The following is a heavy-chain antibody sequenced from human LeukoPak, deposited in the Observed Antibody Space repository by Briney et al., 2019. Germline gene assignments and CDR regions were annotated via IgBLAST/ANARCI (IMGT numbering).Heavy chain of an antibody. CDR3: ARQRRNGGIAASNDAFDI. CDR2: IYPGDSDT. Sequence: GESLKISCKGSVYSFTSYWIGWVRQVPGKGLEWMGIIYPGDSDTRYSPSFQGQVTISADKSISTAYLQWSSLKASDTAMYYCARQRRNGGIAASNDAFDIWGQGTMVTVSS. V-gene: IGHV5-51*01. D-gene: IGHD6-13*01. J-gene: IGHJ3*02. CDR1: VYSFTSYW.